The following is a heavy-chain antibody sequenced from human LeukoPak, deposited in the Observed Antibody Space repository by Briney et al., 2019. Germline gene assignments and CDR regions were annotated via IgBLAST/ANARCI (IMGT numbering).Heavy chain of an antibody. CDR3: ARDGGSNYEGYYFDY. J-gene: IGHJ4*02. CDR2: IWYDGSNK. V-gene: IGHV3-33*01. CDR1: GFTFSSYG. Sequence: GGSLRLSCAASGFTFSSYGMRWVRQAPGKGLEWVAVIWYDGSNKYYADSVKGRFTISRDNSKNTLYLQMNSLRAEDTAVYYCARDGGSNYEGYYFDYWGQGPLVTVPS. D-gene: IGHD4-11*01.